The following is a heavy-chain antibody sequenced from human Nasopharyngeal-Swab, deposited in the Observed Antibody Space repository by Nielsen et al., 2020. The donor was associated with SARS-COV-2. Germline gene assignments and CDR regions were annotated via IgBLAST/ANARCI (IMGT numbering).Heavy chain of an antibody. CDR3: ARDLITAAGRDWLDP. CDR2: IYYSGST. Sequence: SETLSLTCTVSGGSISSYYWSWIRQPPGKGLEWIGYIYYSGSTNYNPSLKSRVTISVDTSKNQFSLKLSSVTAADTAVYYCARDLITAAGRDWLDPWGQGTLVTVSS. D-gene: IGHD6-13*01. J-gene: IGHJ5*02. V-gene: IGHV4-59*01. CDR1: GGSISSYY.